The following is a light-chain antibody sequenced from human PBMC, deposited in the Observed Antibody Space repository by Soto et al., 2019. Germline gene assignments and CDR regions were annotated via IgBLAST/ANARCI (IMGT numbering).Light chain of an antibody. Sequence: EIESTQSPATLSLSPVERATLFYRASQSVSSYFAWYQQKPGQAPNLLIYDASNRATGIPARFSGSGSGTDFTLTISSLEPEDFAVYYCQQRSNWPLTCGQGTRREIK. J-gene: IGKJ5*01. CDR3: QQRSNWPLT. CDR2: DAS. V-gene: IGKV3-11*01. CDR1: QSVSSY.